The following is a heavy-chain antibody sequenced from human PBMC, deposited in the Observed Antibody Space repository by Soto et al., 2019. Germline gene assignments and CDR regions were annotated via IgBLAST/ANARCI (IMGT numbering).Heavy chain of an antibody. D-gene: IGHD2-2*01. CDR3: ARGILGYFFSTSCYGENWFAP. CDR2: IYYSGST. Sequence: SETLSLTCTVSGGSISSGGYYWSWIRQHPGKGLEWIGYIYYSGSTYYNPSLKSRVTISVDTSKNQFSLKLSSVTAADTAVYYCARGILGYFFSTSCYGENWFAPCGQGSLVPVSS. CDR1: GGSISSGGYY. J-gene: IGHJ5*02. V-gene: IGHV4-31*03.